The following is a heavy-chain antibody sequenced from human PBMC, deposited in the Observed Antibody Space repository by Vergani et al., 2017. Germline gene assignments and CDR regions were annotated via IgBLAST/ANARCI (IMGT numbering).Heavy chain of an antibody. CDR2: IYYSGST. CDR3: ARDHDGMDV. CDR1: GGSISSYY. J-gene: IGHJ6*02. V-gene: IGHV4-59*01. Sequence: QVQLQESGPGLVKPSETLSLTCTVSGGSISSYYWSWIRQPPGKGLEWIGYIYYSGSTNYNPSLKSRVTISVDTSKNQFSLKLSSVTAADTAVYYWARDHDGMDVWGQGTTVTVSS.